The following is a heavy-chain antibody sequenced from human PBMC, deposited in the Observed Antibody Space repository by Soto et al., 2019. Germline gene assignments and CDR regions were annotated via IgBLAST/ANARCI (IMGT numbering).Heavy chain of an antibody. CDR1: GYSFTSYW. Sequence: GESLKISCNGSGYSFTSYWIGWVRQMPGKGLEWMGIIYPGDSDTRYSPSFQGQVTISADKSISTAYLQWSSLKASDTAMYYCARAGYSSGWQFDYWGQGTLVTVSS. J-gene: IGHJ4*02. V-gene: IGHV5-51*01. CDR2: IYPGDSDT. CDR3: ARAGYSSGWQFDY. D-gene: IGHD6-19*01.